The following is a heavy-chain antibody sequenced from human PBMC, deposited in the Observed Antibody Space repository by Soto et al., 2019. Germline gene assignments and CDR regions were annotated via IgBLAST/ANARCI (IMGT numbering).Heavy chain of an antibody. D-gene: IGHD2-2*01. J-gene: IGHJ3*02. CDR2: IYSGGNT. CDR1: GFTVSNNY. Sequence: EVQLVESGGGFIQPGGSLRLSCAASGFTVSNNYMSWVRQAPGKGLEWVSLIYSGGNTFYANSVRGRFTVSRDGSKNAVYLQMNSLSAEDTAVYYCMPLGTFDIWGPGTMVTVSS. V-gene: IGHV3-53*01. CDR3: MPLGTFDI.